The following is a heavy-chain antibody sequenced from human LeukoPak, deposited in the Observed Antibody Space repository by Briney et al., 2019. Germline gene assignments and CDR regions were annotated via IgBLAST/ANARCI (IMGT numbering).Heavy chain of an antibody. CDR1: GYTLTELS. V-gene: IGHV1-24*01. J-gene: IGHJ4*02. CDR2: FDAEDGET. Sequence: GASVKVSCKVSGYTLTELSMHWVRQAPGKGREWMGGFDAEDGETSDAQKFQGRVTITKDTSTDTAYMELSSLRSEDTAVYYCATAGWPARYFDYWGQGTLATVSS. CDR3: ATAGWPARYFDY.